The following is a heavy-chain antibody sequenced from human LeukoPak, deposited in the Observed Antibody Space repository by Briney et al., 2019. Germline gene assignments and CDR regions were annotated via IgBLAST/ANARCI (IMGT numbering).Heavy chain of an antibody. D-gene: IGHD3-22*01. CDR1: GDSVSSNSAA. CDR2: TYYRSKWYN. J-gene: IGHJ4*02. Sequence: SQTLSLTCAISGDSVSSNSAAWNWIRQSPSRGLEWLGRTYYRSKWYNDYAVSVKGRITINPDTSKNQFSLQLNSVTPEDTAVYYCASELYYYDSSGYWFDYWGQGTLVTVSS. V-gene: IGHV6-1*01. CDR3: ASELYYYDSSGYWFDY.